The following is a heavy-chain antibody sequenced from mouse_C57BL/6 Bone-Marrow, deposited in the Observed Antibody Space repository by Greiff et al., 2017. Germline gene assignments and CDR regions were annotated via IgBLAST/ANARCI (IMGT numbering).Heavy chain of an antibody. J-gene: IGHJ3*01. CDR3: AKDGIYYGNYGGFAY. V-gene: IGHV1-58*01. CDR1: GYTFTSYG. Sequence: EVHLVEPGAELVRPGSSVKMSCKTSGYTFTSYGINWVKQRPGQGLEWIGYIYIGNGYTEYNEKFKGKATLPLDTSSSTADVQLSSLTYKDSASYFCAKDGIYYGNYGGFAYWGQGTLVTVSA. D-gene: IGHD2-1*01. CDR2: IYIGNGYT.